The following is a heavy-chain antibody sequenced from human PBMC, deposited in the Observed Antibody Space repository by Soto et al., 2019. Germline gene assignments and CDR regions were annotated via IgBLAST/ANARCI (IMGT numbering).Heavy chain of an antibody. CDR2: IYYSGST. V-gene: IGHV4-31*03. CDR1: GGSISSGGYN. J-gene: IGHJ3*02. Sequence: KTSETLSLTCTVSGGSISSGGYNWSWIRQHPGKGLEWIGYIYYSGSTYYNPSLKSRVTISVDTSKNQFSLKLSSVTAADTAVYYCASSGPLLPADDAFDIWGQGTMVTVSS. CDR3: ASSGPLLPADDAFDI. D-gene: IGHD2-2*01.